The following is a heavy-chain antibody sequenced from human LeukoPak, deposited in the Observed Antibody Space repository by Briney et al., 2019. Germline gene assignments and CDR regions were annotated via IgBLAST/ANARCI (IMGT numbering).Heavy chain of an antibody. Sequence: PGRSLRLSCAASGFTFSSYAMHWVRQAPGKGLEWVAVVSSDGSNKYYADSVKGRFTISRDNSKNTLYLKMNSLRAEDTAVYYCARGDDSSGHYFDYWGQGTLVTVSS. CDR1: GFTFSSYA. D-gene: IGHD3-22*01. V-gene: IGHV3-30*04. CDR2: VSSDGSNK. CDR3: ARGDDSSGHYFDY. J-gene: IGHJ4*02.